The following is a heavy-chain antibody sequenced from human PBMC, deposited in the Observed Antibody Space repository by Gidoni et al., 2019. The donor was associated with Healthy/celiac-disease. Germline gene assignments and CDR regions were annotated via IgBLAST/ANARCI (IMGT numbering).Heavy chain of an antibody. CDR1: GFAVSSTY. J-gene: IGHJ3*02. CDR2: IYSGGST. D-gene: IGHD2-21*02. Sequence: EVQLLESGGGLIQTGGALSISCATAGFAVSSTYMSCVRQAPGTWLEWVSVIYSGGSTYYADSVTGRFTISRDNSKNTLYLQMNSLRAEDTAVYYCARGTIVVVTDDAFDIWGQGTMVTVSS. CDR3: ARGTIVVVTDDAFDI. V-gene: IGHV3-53*01.